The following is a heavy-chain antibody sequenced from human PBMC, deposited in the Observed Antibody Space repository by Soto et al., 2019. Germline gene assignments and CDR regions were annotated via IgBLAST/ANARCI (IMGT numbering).Heavy chain of an antibody. J-gene: IGHJ4*02. CDR2: IYHSGST. CDR3: ARDPMI. Sequence: SETLSLTCAVSGGSIGRGGYSWSWIRQPPGKGLEWIGYIYHSGSTYYNPSLKSRVTISVDRSKNQFSLKLSSVTAADTAVYYCARDPMIWGQGTLVTVSS. CDR1: GGSIGRGGYS. D-gene: IGHD3-22*01. V-gene: IGHV4-30-2*01.